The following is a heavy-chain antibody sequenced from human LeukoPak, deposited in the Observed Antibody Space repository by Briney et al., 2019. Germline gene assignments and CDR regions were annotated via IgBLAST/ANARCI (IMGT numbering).Heavy chain of an antibody. D-gene: IGHD2-2*01. CDR3: ARNGYCSSTSCYRNWFDP. CDR2: INPNSGGT. Sequence: ASVKVSCKAFGYTFTGYYMHWVRQAPGQGLEWMGWINPNSGGTNYAQKFQGRVTMTRDTSISTAYMELSRLRSDDTAVYYCARNGYCSSTSCYRNWFDPWGQGTLVTVSS. CDR1: GYTFTGYY. V-gene: IGHV1-2*02. J-gene: IGHJ5*02.